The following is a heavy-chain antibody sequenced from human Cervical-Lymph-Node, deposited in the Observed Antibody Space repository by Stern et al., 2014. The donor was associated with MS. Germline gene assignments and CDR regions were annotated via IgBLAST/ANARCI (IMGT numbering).Heavy chain of an antibody. CDR2: IYYDDDK. J-gene: IGHJ5*02. CDR1: GFSLSTSGVG. CDR3: AHRRDWFDL. Sequence: QVTLKESGPTLLKPTQTLTLTCTFSGFSLSTSGVGVGWLRQPPGKGLEWLALIYYDDDKRYSPSLKSRLSITKDTSKNHVVLTMTNMDPVDTATYYCAHRRDWFDLWGQGILVTVAS. V-gene: IGHV2-5*02.